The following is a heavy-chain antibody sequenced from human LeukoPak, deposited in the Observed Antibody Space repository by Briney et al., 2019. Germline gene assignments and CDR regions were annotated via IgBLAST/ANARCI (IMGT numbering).Heavy chain of an antibody. CDR3: AKVGILTGSPAFDI. D-gene: IGHD3-9*01. CDR2: INSDGSST. V-gene: IGHV3-74*01. Sequence: GGSLRLSCAASGFTFSSYWMHWVRQAPGKGLVWVSRINSDGSSTSYADSVKGRFTISRDNAKNTLYLQMNSLRAEDTAVYYCAKVGILTGSPAFDIWGQGTMVTVSS. J-gene: IGHJ3*02. CDR1: GFTFSSYW.